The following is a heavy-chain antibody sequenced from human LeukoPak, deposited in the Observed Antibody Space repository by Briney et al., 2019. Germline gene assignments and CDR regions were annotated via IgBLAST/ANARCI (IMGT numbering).Heavy chain of an antibody. CDR2: IYYSGST. CDR1: GGSVSSNIYY. Sequence: SPTLSLICTVSGGSVSSNIYYWNWIRQPPGKGLQWIGYIYYSGSTNSNPSLKCRATISVATSKNQFSLKVTSLTAADTAVYDCAREDSSGYLGYWGQGTLVTGSS. V-gene: IGHV4-61*01. CDR3: AREDSSGYLGY. J-gene: IGHJ4*02. D-gene: IGHD3-22*01.